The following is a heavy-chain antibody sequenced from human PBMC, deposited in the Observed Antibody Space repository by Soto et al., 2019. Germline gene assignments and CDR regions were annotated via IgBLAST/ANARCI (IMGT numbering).Heavy chain of an antibody. CDR1: GYTFTSYG. CDR2: ISAYNGNT. V-gene: IGHV1-18*04. CDR3: AREYSMVMVRGTTAWFDP. J-gene: IGHJ5*02. Sequence: SVKVSFKASGYTFTSYGISWVRQAPGQGLEWMGWISAYNGNTNYAQKLQGRVTMTTDTSTSTAYMELRSLRSDDTAVYYCAREYSMVMVRGTTAWFDPWGQGTLVTV. D-gene: IGHD3-10*01.